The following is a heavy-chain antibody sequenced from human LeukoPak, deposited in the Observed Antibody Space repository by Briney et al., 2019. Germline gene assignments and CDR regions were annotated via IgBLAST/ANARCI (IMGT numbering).Heavy chain of an antibody. D-gene: IGHD3-22*01. CDR3: ARGPYSYDSSGAFDI. CDR2: IYRSGST. Sequence: PGGSLRLSCAASGFTFSSYSMNWIRQPAGKGLEWIGRIYRSGSTNYNPSLKSRVTISVDTSKNQFSLKLSSVTAADTAVYFCARGPYSYDSSGAFDIWGQGTMVTVSS. J-gene: IGHJ3*02. V-gene: IGHV4-4*07. CDR1: GFTFSSYS.